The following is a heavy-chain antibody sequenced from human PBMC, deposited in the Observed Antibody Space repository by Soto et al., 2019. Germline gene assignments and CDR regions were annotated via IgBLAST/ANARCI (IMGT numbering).Heavy chain of an antibody. CDR2: ISTSGATR. D-gene: IGHD3-10*02. V-gene: IGHV3-48*02. CDR3: ARLFGSGFDY. Sequence: EVQLVESGGGLVQPGGSLRLSCVASGFTFSTDSMNWVRQAPGKGLEWVAHISTSGATRYYADSVKGRFTISRDNAKTSLYLEMDSLRNEDTAVYYCARLFGSGFDYWGQGTLVTVSS. J-gene: IGHJ4*02. CDR1: GFTFSTDS.